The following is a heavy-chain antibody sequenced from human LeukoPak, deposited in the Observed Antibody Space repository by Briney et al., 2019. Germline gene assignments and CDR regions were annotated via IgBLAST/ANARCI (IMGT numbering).Heavy chain of an antibody. D-gene: IGHD6-13*01. V-gene: IGHV4-4*02. J-gene: IGHJ6*03. CDR2: INHSGST. CDR3: ARAYSSSWSNYYYYYMDV. CDR1: GGSISSSNW. Sequence: SETLSLTCAVSGGSISSSNWWSWVRQPPGKGLEWIGEINHSGSTNYNPSLKSRVTISVDTSKNQFSLKLSSVTAADTAVYYCARAYSSSWSNYYYYYMDVWGKGTTVTISS.